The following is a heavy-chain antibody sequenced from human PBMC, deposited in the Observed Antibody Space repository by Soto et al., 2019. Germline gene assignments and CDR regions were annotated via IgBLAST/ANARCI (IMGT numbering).Heavy chain of an antibody. V-gene: IGHV4-39*01. CDR1: GGTINSTSCY. D-gene: IGHD3-10*01. J-gene: IGHJ4*02. Sequence: PSETQSLTCTVSGGTINSTSCYWGWIRQPPGKGLEWIGSIYYSGSTYYNPSLKSRVTISVDTSKNQFSLKLSSVTAADTAVYYCARLTLTIMAVWGQGTLVTVSS. CDR2: IYYSGST. CDR3: ARLTLTIMAV.